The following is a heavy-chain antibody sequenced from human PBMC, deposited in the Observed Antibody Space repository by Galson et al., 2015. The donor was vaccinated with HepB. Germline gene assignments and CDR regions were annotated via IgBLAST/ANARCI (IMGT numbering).Heavy chain of an antibody. CDR3: ARDLRAVAGTVGPFGADRLY. V-gene: IGHV3-33*08. D-gene: IGHD6-19*01. J-gene: IGHJ4*02. CDR1: GFTFSSYG. CDR2: IWYDGSNK. Sequence: SLRLSCAASGFTFSSYGMHWVRQAPGKGLEWVAVIWYDGSNKYYADSVKGRFTISRDNSKNTLYLQMNSLRAEDTAVYYCARDLRAVAGTVGPFGADRLYWGQGTLVTVSS.